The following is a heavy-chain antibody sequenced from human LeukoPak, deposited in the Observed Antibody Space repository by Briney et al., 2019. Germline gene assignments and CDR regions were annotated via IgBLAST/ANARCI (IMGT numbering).Heavy chain of an antibody. CDR2: INPNNGDT. V-gene: IGHV1-2*02. J-gene: IGHJ4*02. CDR1: GYTFTGYS. Sequence: ASVKVSCKASGYTFTGYSLHWVRQAPGQGLEWMGWINPNNGDTNYAQRFQGRVTMTRDTSISTAYMELTRLGSDDTAVYYCATLMYGSAWFHWGQGTLVTVSS. CDR3: ATLMYGSAWFH. D-gene: IGHD6-19*01.